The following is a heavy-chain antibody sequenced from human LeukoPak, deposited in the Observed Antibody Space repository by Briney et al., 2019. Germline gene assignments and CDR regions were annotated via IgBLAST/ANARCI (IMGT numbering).Heavy chain of an antibody. Sequence: GGAPRHFSAASGFTFSTYSMNGVRQAPGKELQWVSSISSSSSYIYYADSVKGRFTISRDHAKNSLFLQMNSLGAEDTAVYYCSRGLYGPGYWGQGTLVTVSS. CDR2: ISSSSSYI. CDR3: SRGLYGPGY. CDR1: GFTFSTYS. V-gene: IGHV3-21*01. J-gene: IGHJ4*02. D-gene: IGHD3-10*01.